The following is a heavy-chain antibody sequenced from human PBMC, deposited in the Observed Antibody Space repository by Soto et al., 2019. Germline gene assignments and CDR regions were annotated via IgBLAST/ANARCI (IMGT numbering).Heavy chain of an antibody. CDR2: IIPIFGTA. CDR1: GGTFDTFA. D-gene: IGHD6-19*01. J-gene: IGHJ4*02. V-gene: IGHV1-69*06. CDR3: AIDHGLVAGTMYFDY. Sequence: QVQLVQSGAEVKKPGSSVKVSCKASGGTFDTFAISWVRQAPGQGLEWMGGIIPIFGTANYAQKFQDRVTISADKSTSTAHMERSSLRSEDTAVYYCAIDHGLVAGTMYFDYWGQGTLVTVSS.